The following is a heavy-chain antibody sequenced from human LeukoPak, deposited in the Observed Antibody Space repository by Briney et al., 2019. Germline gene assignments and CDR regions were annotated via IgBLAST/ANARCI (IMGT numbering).Heavy chain of an antibody. V-gene: IGHV4-59*11. Sequence: SETLSLTCTVSGGSISSHYWRRIRQPPGKGLEWIGYIYYSGSTNYNPSLKSRVTISVDTSKNQFSLKLSSVTAADTAVYYCARSSTYYDFWSGYSTNWFDPWGRGTLVTVSS. CDR3: ARSSTYYDFWSGYSTNWFDP. D-gene: IGHD3-3*01. J-gene: IGHJ5*02. CDR1: GGSISSHY. CDR2: IYYSGST.